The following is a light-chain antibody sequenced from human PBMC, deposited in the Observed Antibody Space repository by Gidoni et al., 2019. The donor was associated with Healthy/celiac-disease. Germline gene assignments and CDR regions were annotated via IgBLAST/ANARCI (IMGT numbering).Light chain of an antibody. CDR1: NIGSKN. Sequence: SYELTQPLSVSVALGQTARITCGGNNIGSKNVHWYQQKPGQAPVLVIYRDSNRLSGIPERFSGSNSGNTATLTISRAQAGDEADYYCQVWDSSTYVFGTGTKVTVL. V-gene: IGLV3-9*01. J-gene: IGLJ1*01. CDR2: RDS. CDR3: QVWDSSTYV.